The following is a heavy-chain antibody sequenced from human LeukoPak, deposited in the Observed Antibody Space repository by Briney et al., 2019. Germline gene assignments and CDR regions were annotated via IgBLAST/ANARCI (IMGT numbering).Heavy chain of an antibody. CDR1: GFTFSSYA. CDR3: AREDIVVVPAAQDLNYYYYGMDV. D-gene: IGHD2-2*01. Sequence: GGSLRLSCAASGFTFSSYAIHWVRQAPGKGLEWVAVISYDGSNKYYADSVKGRFTISRDNSKNTLYLQMNSLRAEDTAVYYCAREDIVVVPAAQDLNYYYYGMDVWGQGTTVTVSS. V-gene: IGHV3-30*04. CDR2: ISYDGSNK. J-gene: IGHJ6*02.